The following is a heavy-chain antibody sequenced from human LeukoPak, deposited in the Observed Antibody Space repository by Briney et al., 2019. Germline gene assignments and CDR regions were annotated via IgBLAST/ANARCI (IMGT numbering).Heavy chain of an antibody. CDR2: KYYSGST. Sequence: SETLSLTCTVSGGSISSCYWSWIRQPPGKGLEWIGYKYYSGSTNYNPSLKSRVTISVDTSKNQFSLKLSSVTAADTAVYYCASLYSGSYDTGSFDYFNYWGQGTLVTVSS. CDR3: ASLYSGSYDTGSFDYFNY. J-gene: IGHJ4*02. V-gene: IGHV4-59*01. CDR1: GGSISSCY. D-gene: IGHD1-26*01.